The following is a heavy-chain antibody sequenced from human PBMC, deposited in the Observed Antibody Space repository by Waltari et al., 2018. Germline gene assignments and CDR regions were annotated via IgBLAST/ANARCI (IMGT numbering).Heavy chain of an antibody. CDR2: IIPIFGTA. CDR1: GGTFSSYA. J-gene: IGHJ3*02. V-gene: IGHV1-69*08. D-gene: IGHD4-17*01. Sequence: QVQLVQSGAEVKKPGSSVKVSCKASGGTFSSYATSWVRQAPGQGLEWMGRIIPIFGTANYAQKFQGRVTITADKSTSTAYMELSSLRSEDTAVYYCATPSDNYGAHDAFDIWGQGTMVTVSS. CDR3: ATPSDNYGAHDAFDI.